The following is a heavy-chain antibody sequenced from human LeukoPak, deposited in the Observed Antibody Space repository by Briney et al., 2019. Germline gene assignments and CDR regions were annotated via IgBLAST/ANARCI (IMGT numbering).Heavy chain of an antibody. CDR3: AKDSEFGDLLTGPY. V-gene: IGHV3-23*01. CDR1: GFTFRNYA. Sequence: GGSLRLSCAASGFTFRNYAMSWVRQAPGKGLDWVSSISDNGGSTYYADSVKGRFTISRDNSENTLYLQMNSLRAEDTAVYYCAKDSEFGDLLTGPYWGQGTLVTVSS. D-gene: IGHD3-10*01. J-gene: IGHJ4*02. CDR2: ISDNGGST.